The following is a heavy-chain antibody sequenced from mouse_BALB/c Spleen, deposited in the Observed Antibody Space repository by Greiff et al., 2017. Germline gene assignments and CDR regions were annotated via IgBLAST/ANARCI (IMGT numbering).Heavy chain of an antibody. CDR3: AREREAMDY. Sequence: EVMLVESGGGLVQPGGSRKLSCAASGSTFSDYGMAWVRQAPGKGPEWVAFISNLAYSIYYADTVTGRFTISRENAKNTLYLEMSSLRSEDTAMYYCAREREAMDYWGQGTSVTVSS. CDR1: GSTFSDYG. J-gene: IGHJ4*01. CDR2: ISNLAYSI. V-gene: IGHV5-15*02.